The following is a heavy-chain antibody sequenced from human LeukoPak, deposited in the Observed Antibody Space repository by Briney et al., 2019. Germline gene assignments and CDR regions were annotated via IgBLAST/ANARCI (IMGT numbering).Heavy chain of an antibody. D-gene: IGHD6-19*01. Sequence: PSETLSLTCTVSGGSMSSSSYYWGWIRQSPGKGLEWVGSIYYSGANHYNPSLKSRVTMSVDTSKNQFSVKLTSVTATDTAVYYCVRVRGYWLVRGYLDYWGQETQVTVSS. J-gene: IGHJ4*02. V-gene: IGHV4-39*02. CDR3: VRVRGYWLVRGYLDY. CDR2: IYYSGAN. CDR1: GGSMSSSSYY.